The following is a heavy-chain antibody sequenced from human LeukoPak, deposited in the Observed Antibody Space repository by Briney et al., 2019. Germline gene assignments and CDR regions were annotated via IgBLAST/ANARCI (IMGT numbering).Heavy chain of an antibody. CDR1: GGSISSSNW. D-gene: IGHD6-19*01. J-gene: IGHJ6*02. Sequence: SETLSLTCAVSGGSISSSNWWSWVRQPPGKGLEWIGEINHSGSTNYNPSLKSRVTMSVDKSKNQFSLKLSSVTAADTAVYYCARDMEGDSSGWYSNDYYGMDVWGQGTTVTVSS. CDR3: ARDMEGDSSGWYSNDYYGMDV. CDR2: INHSGST. V-gene: IGHV4-4*02.